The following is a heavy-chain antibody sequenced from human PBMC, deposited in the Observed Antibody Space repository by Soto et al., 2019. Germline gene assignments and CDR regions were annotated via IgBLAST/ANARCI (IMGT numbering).Heavy chain of an antibody. CDR3: AKFPYYYDSSGYYYGATGDY. CDR1: GFTFSSYV. V-gene: IGHV3-23*01. J-gene: IGHJ4*02. CDR2: ISGSGGST. Sequence: EVQLLESGGGLVQPGGSLRLSCAASGFTFSSYVMSWVRQAPGKGLEWVSAISGSGGSTYYADSVKGRFTISRDNSKNTLYLQMNSLRAEDTAVYYCAKFPYYYDSSGYYYGATGDYWGQGTLVTVSS. D-gene: IGHD3-22*01.